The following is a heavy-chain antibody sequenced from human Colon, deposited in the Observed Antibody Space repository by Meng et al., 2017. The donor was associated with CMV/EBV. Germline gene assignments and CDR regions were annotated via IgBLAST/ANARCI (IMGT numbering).Heavy chain of an antibody. CDR1: GYTFTDYY. Sequence: ASVKVSCKASGYTFTDYYIHWVRQAPGQGLEWMGWINPNNGGTNYAQKFQGRVTMTRDTSITTAYMELSRLRSDDAAVFYCARSITIAAAPDYWGRGT. CDR2: INPNNGGT. D-gene: IGHD6-13*01. CDR3: ARSITIAAAPDY. J-gene: IGHJ4*02. V-gene: IGHV1-2*02.